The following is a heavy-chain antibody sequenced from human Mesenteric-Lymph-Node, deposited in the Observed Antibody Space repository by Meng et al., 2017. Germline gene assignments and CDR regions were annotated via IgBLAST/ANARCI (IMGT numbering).Heavy chain of an antibody. V-gene: IGHV3-23*01. CDR3: AKSPRESYYDYVWGSYDAFDI. CDR1: GFTFSSYA. CDR2: ISGSGGST. Sequence: GESLKISCAASGFTFSSYAMSWVRQAPGKGLEWVSAISGSGGSTYYADSVKGRFTISRDNSKNTLYLQMNSLRAEDTAVYYCAKSPRESYYDYVWGSYDAFDIWGQGTMVT. J-gene: IGHJ3*02. D-gene: IGHD3-16*01.